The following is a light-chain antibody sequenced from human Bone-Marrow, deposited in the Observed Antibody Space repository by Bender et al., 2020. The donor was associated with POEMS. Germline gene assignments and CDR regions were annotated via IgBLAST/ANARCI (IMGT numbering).Light chain of an antibody. CDR2: VKD. V-gene: IGLV3-19*01. CDR3: QSYDRSLSGSDVV. J-gene: IGLJ2*01. Sequence: SSELTQDPAVSVALGQTVRITCQGDSLRSYYASWYQQKPGQAPVLVIYVKDKRPSGVPDRFSGSKSGTSASLAITGLQAEDEAEYYCQSYDRSLSGSDVVFGGGTKLTVL. CDR1: SLRSYY.